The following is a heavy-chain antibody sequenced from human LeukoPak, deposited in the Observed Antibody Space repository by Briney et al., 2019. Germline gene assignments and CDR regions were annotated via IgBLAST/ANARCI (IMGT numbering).Heavy chain of an antibody. CDR3: AKDADYSQNY. CDR1: GFTFDDYA. V-gene: IGHV3-23*01. D-gene: IGHD4-11*01. J-gene: IGHJ4*02. Sequence: PGGSLRLSCAASGFTFDDYAMHWVRQAPGKGLEWVSGISWNSGSTYYADSVKGRFTISRDNSKNTLYLQMNSLRAEDTAVYYCAKDADYSQNYWGQGTLVTVSS. CDR2: ISWNSGST.